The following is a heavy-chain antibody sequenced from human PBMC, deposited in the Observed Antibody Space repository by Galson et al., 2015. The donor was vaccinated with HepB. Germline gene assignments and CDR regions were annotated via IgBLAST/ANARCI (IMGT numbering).Heavy chain of an antibody. V-gene: IGHV1-58*02. CDR3: AAAAYYYDSSGYYYDPYYYYGMDV. D-gene: IGHD3-22*01. J-gene: IGHJ6*02. Sequence: SVKVSCKASGFTFTNSAMQWVRQARGQRLEWIGWIVVGSGNTNYAQKFQERVTITRDMSTSTAYMELSSLRSEDTAVYYFAAAAYYYDSSGYYYDPYYYYGMDVWGQGTTVTVSS. CDR1: GFTFTNSA. CDR2: IVVGSGNT.